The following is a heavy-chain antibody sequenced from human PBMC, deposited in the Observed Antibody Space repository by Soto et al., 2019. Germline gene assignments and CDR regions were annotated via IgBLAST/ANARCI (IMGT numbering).Heavy chain of an antibody. CDR3: AIYQGGRDGYRMDV. CDR2: ISSSSSYI. D-gene: IGHD6-25*01. J-gene: IGHJ6*02. CDR1: GFTFSSYS. Sequence: RGSLRLSCAASGFTFSSYSMNWGRQAPGKGLEWVSSISSSSSYIYYAYSVKGRFTISRDNAKKSLYLQMNSRRAEDTAVYYCAIYQGGRDGYRMDVCGPRTTVSVSS. V-gene: IGHV3-21*01.